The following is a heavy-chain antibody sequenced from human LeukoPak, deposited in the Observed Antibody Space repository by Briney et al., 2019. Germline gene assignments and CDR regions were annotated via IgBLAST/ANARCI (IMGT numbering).Heavy chain of an antibody. J-gene: IGHJ4*02. CDR1: GFSFSTYG. V-gene: IGHV3-30*18. CDR2: ISNDGSKK. D-gene: IGHD3-16*01. Sequence: GGSLTLSCAASGFSFSTYGMHWVRQAPGKGLEWLAFISNDGSKKYYADSVKGRFTVSRDNSKNTLCLQMNSLRDDDTAVYYCAKDGPLGDYWGQGTLVTVSS. CDR3: AKDGPLGDY.